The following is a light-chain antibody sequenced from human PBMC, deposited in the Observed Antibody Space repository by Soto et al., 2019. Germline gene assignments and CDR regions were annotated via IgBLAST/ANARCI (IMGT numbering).Light chain of an antibody. CDR3: QQYDQCPS. CDR2: GAT. V-gene: IGKV3-15*01. Sequence: VLTQSPCTLSLSPGERATLSFWATMSVTSLSAWYQKQPGQPPRLIIYGATSRASGIQARFTGNGSWTEFALTISSLQSDDSAVYYCQQYDQCPSFGQGTKVDIK. CDR1: MSVTSL. J-gene: IGKJ1*01.